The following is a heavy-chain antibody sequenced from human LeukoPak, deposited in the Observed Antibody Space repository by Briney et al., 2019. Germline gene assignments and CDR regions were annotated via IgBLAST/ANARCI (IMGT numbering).Heavy chain of an antibody. CDR1: GYTFTSYG. J-gene: IGHJ4*02. CDR2: IIPIFGTA. D-gene: IGHD6-19*01. V-gene: IGHV1-69*13. CDR3: ARDSHRSGWTGDY. Sequence: VASVKVSCKASGYTFTSYGISWVRQAPGQGLEWMGGIIPIFGTANYAQKFQGRVTITADESTSTAYMELSSLRSEDTAVYYCARDSHRSGWTGDYWGQGTLVTVSS.